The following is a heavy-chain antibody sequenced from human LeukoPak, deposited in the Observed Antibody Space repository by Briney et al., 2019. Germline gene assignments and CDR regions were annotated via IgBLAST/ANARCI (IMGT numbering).Heavy chain of an antibody. CDR3: ARGLGRYYDNSGYYPYDAFDI. Sequence: ASVKVSCKASGYTFTSYGISRVRQAPGQGLEWMGWISAYNGNTNYAQKLQGRVTMTTDTSTSTAYMELSSLRSEDTAVYYCARGLGRYYDNSGYYPYDAFDIWGQGTMVTVSS. CDR1: GYTFTSYG. CDR2: ISAYNGNT. V-gene: IGHV1-18*01. J-gene: IGHJ3*02. D-gene: IGHD3-22*01.